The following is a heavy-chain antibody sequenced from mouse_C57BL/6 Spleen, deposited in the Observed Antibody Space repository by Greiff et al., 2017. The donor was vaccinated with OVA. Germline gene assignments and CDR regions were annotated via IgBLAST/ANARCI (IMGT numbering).Heavy chain of an antibody. Sequence: EVQLVESGGGLVQPGGSLSLSCAASGFTFTDYYMSWVRQPPGKALEWLGFIRNKANGYATDYSASVKGRFTISRYNSQSILYLQMNALRAENGAAYECARGAREWFCDVWGTGTTVTVSS. CDR3: ARGAREWFCDV. V-gene: IGHV7-3*01. CDR2: IRNKANGYAT. CDR1: GFTFTDYY. J-gene: IGHJ1*03.